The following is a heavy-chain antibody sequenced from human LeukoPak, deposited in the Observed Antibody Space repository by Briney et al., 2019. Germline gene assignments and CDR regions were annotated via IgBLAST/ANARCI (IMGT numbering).Heavy chain of an antibody. CDR3: ARIAAAGIWFDP. D-gene: IGHD6-13*01. J-gene: IGHJ5*02. V-gene: IGHV3-23*01. CDR2: ISAGGGST. CDR1: RFTFSSYA. Sequence: GGSLRLSCAASRFTFSSYAMSWVRQAPEKGLEWVSVISAGGGSTDYADSVKGRFTISRDNSKNTLYLQMNSLRAEDTAVYYCARIAAAGIWFDPWGQGTLVTVSS.